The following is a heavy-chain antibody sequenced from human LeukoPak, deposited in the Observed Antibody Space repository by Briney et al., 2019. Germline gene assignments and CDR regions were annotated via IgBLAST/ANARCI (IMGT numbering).Heavy chain of an antibody. CDR1: GFTFSDYN. Sequence: GVSPRLSCAASGFTFSDYNMNWVRQAPGKGLEWVSYITGSGSTIFYADSVKGRFTISRDNVKNSLYLQMNSLRAEDTAVYYCARPTSSGWYSHWGQGTVVTVSS. V-gene: IGHV3-48*01. CDR3: ARPTSSGWYSH. CDR2: ITGSGSTI. D-gene: IGHD6-19*01. J-gene: IGHJ4*03.